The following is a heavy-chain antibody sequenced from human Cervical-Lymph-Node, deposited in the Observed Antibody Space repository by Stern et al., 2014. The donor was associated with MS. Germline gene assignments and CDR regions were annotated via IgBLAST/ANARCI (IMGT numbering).Heavy chain of an antibody. CDR1: GYTLTSYS. J-gene: IGHJ6*02. V-gene: IGHV1-46*03. CDR2: IDPNGGST. CDR3: ARGDHYYSYGLDV. Sequence: QVQLVQSGAEVKKPGASVKVSCEASGYTLTSYSMHWVRQAPGQGLEWLGVIDPNGGSTRYAQKFQGRVSMTSDPSTTTVYIEVSGLRSEDTAVYYCARGDHYYSYGLDVWGQGTTVTVSS.